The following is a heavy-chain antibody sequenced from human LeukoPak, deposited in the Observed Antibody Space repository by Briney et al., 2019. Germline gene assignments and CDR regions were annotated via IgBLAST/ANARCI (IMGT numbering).Heavy chain of an antibody. CDR2: IIPIFGIT. Sequence: ASVKVSCKASGGTFSSYAISWVRQAPGQGLEWMGGIIPIFGITNYAQKFQGRVTITADESTSTAYMELSSLRSEDTAVYYCARVLVRGVTWYYFDYWGQGTLVTVSS. CDR3: ARVLVRGVTWYYFDY. CDR1: GGTFSSYA. V-gene: IGHV1-69*13. D-gene: IGHD3-10*01. J-gene: IGHJ4*02.